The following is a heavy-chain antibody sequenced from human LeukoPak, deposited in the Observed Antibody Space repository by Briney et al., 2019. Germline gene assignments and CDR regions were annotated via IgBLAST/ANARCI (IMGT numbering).Heavy chain of an antibody. CDR3: ARKGVAAGLDY. V-gene: IGHV4-59*01. CDR2: IYYSGNT. J-gene: IGHJ4*02. D-gene: IGHD6-13*01. CDR1: NDSINNYY. Sequence: SETLSLTCTVSNDSINNYYWSWIRQPPGKGLEWIGYIYYSGNTNYNPSLKSRVTISLDTSKNQFSLRLSSVTAADTAVYYCARKGVAAGLDYWGQGTLVTVSS.